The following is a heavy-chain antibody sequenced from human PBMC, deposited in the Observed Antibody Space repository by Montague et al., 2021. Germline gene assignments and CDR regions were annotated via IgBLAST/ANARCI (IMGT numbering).Heavy chain of an antibody. CDR1: GDFISSYTW. CDR3: ARHGDDEWQQMAF. CDR2: IFHSGSA. J-gene: IGHJ4*02. D-gene: IGHD6-13*01. V-gene: IGHV4-4*02. Sequence: SETLSLTCAVSGDFISSYTWWSWVRQPPGKGLEWIGEIFHSGSAYYNPSLRSRITISVDKSKNEFSLHLNSVTPADTAVYYCARHGDDEWQQMAFWGQGTLVVVSS.